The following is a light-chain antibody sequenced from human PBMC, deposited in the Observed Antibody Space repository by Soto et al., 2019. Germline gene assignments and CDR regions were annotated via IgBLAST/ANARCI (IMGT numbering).Light chain of an antibody. Sequence: DIQMPQSPSTLSASVGDRVTITCRASQSISSWLAWYQQKPGKAPKLLLYKASSLGSGVPSRFRGSGSGTEFTLTISSLQTDDFATYYFQQDNSYSKTFGQGTKVEIK. CDR1: QSISSW. V-gene: IGKV1-5*03. CDR3: QQDNSYSKT. CDR2: KAS. J-gene: IGKJ1*01.